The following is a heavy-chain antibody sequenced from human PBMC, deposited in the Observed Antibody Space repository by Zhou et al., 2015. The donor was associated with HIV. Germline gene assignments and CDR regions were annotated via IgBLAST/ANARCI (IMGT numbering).Heavy chain of an antibody. D-gene: IGHD6-13*01. CDR3: ARAKGEGYSSSWYPA. Sequence: QVQLVQSGAEVKKPGASVKVSCKASGYTFTSYSMHWVRQAPGQGLEWMGIINPSGGSTTYAQKFQGRVTMTRDTSTSTVYMELSSLRSEDTAVYYCARAKGEGYSSSWYPAWGQGTLVTVSS. CDR1: GYTFTSYS. V-gene: IGHV1-46*01. J-gene: IGHJ4*02. CDR2: INPSGGST.